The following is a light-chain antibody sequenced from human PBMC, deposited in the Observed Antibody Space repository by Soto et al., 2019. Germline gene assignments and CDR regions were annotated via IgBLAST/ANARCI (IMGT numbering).Light chain of an antibody. CDR2: GAS. Sequence: EIEITQSPPTRYESPGGRVSLACRAGQSVRGNLAWYQQKPGQSPRLLIYGASSRATGIPARFRGSGSGAEFALIISSLQSEEFAVYYCQQYNFCARTFGRGTKVDIK. V-gene: IGKV3-15*01. CDR3: QQYNFCART. J-gene: IGKJ1*01. CDR1: QSVRGN.